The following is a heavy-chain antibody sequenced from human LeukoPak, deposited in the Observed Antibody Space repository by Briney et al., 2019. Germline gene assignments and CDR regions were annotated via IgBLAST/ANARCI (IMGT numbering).Heavy chain of an antibody. CDR3: ARHLGYSSSWPLGDY. J-gene: IGHJ4*02. D-gene: IGHD6-13*01. V-gene: IGHV5-51*01. Sequence: GESLKISFKGFGXSFTRYCIGWVRQLPGKVLEWMGIIYPGDSDSRYSPSFQGQVTISADKSISTAYLQWSSLKASDTAMYYCARHLGYSSSWPLGDYWGQGTLVTVSS. CDR1: GXSFTRYC. CDR2: IYPGDSDS.